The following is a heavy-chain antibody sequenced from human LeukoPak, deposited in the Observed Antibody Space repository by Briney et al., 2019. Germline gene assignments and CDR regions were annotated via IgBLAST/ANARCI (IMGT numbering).Heavy chain of an antibody. CDR2: INHSGST. D-gene: IGHD3-10*01. V-gene: IGHV4-34*01. CDR1: GGSFSGYY. J-gene: IGHJ5*02. CDR3: ARFYYGSGSYYSWFDP. Sequence: SETLSLTCAVYGGSFSGYYWSWIRQPPGKGLEWIGEINHSGSTNYNPSLKSRVTISVDTSKNQFSLKLSSVTAADTAVYYCARFYYGSGSYYSWFDPWGQGTLVTVSS.